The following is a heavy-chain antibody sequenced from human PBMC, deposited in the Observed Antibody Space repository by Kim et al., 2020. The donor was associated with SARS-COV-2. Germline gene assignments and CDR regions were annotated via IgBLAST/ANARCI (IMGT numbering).Heavy chain of an antibody. D-gene: IGHD6-19*01. Sequence: SETLSLTCAVYGESFNDYYWSWIRQPPGKGLEWIGEINHSGSTNYNPSLKSRVTISVDTSKKQFSLKLSSLTAADTAVYYCARGATAGTSRGYFQHWGQGTLIIVPS. CDR2: INHSGST. V-gene: IGHV4-34*01. CDR3: ARGATAGTSRGYFQH. J-gene: IGHJ1*01. CDR1: GESFNDYY.